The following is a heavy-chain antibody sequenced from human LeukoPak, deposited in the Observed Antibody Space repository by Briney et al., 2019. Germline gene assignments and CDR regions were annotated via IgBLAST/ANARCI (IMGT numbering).Heavy chain of an antibody. CDR2: IYYSGST. D-gene: IGHD4/OR15-4a*01. J-gene: IGHJ4*02. CDR3: ASILYGANGFDY. V-gene: IGHV4-59*01. CDR1: GGSISSYY. Sequence: SETLSLTCTVSGGSISSYYWSWLRQPPGKGLEYIAYIYYSGSTNYNPSLNSRVTTSVDTSKNQFSLKLSSVTAADTAVYYCASILYGANGFDYWGQGTLVTVSS.